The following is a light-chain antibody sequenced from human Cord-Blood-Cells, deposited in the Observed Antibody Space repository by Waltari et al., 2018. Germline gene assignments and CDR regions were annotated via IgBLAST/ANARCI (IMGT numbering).Light chain of an antibody. Sequence: EIVLTQSPGTLSLSPEDRATLSCRASQSVSSSYLAWYQQKPGQAPRPLIYGASSRATGIPDRFSGSGSGTDFTLTISRLEPEDFAVYYCQQYGSSRTFGQGTKLEIK. CDR1: QSVSSSY. J-gene: IGKJ2*01. V-gene: IGKV3-20*01. CDR3: QQYGSSRT. CDR2: GAS.